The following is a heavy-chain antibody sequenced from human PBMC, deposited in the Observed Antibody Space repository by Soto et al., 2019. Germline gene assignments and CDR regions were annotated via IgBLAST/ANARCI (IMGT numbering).Heavy chain of an antibody. CDR2: IYHSGTT. J-gene: IGHJ5*02. CDR1: GGSITSGGYY. Sequence: QVQLQESGPRLVKPSQTLSLTCTVSGGSITSGGYYWTWIRQPPGKGLEWIGYIYHSGTTYYSPSLKSRVTLSMDTSANHFSLELTSVTAADTAVYYCVRVYYFGSGSPFSWGQGTLVTVSS. V-gene: IGHV4-31*03. CDR3: VRVYYFGSGSPFS. D-gene: IGHD3-10*01.